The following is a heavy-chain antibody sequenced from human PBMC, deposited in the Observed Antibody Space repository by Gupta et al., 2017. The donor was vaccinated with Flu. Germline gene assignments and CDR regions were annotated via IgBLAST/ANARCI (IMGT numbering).Heavy chain of an antibody. CDR2: ISGSGRKT. V-gene: IGHV3-23*01. CDR1: GFTFSKYA. J-gene: IGHJ4*02. D-gene: IGHD1-26*01. Sequence: DVQLLESGGSLVQPGGSLRLSCTASGFTFSKYAMNWVRQAPGKGLEWVSGISGSGRKTYYGDPVEGRFTISRDNSKNTLYLQMNSLRADDTALYYCVKDPFWEEWELLAGAFDNWGQGTPVTVSS. CDR3: VKDPFWEEWELLAGAFDN.